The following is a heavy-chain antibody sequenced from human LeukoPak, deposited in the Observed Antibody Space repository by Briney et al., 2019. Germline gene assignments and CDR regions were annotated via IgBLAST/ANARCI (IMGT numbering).Heavy chain of an antibody. CDR3: AKGLRNVVVTAIPSYYFDY. Sequence: GGSLRLSCAASGFTFSSYAMSWVRQAPGKGLEWVSDISGSGGSTYYADSVKGRFTISRDNSKNTLYLQMNSLRAEDTAVYYCAKGLRNVVVTAIPSYYFDYWGQGTLVTVSS. CDR1: GFTFSSYA. D-gene: IGHD2-21*02. V-gene: IGHV3-23*01. CDR2: ISGSGGST. J-gene: IGHJ4*02.